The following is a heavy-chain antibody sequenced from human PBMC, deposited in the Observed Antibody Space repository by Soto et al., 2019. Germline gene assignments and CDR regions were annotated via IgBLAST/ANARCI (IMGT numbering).Heavy chain of an antibody. V-gene: IGHV1-18*01. Sequence: ASVKVSCKASGYAFSFGFSWVRQAPGQGLEWMGWISASDGSTNSAQKFRGRISLTTDTSTNTAYLDLLSLTSDDTAVCFCATYYFGSGSYYRFDNWGQGTLVTVSS. J-gene: IGHJ4*02. D-gene: IGHD3-10*01. CDR2: ISASDGST. CDR1: GYAFSFG. CDR3: ATYYFGSGSYYRFDN.